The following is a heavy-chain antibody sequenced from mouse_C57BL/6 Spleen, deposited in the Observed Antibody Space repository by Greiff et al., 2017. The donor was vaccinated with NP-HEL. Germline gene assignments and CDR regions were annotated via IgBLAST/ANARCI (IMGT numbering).Heavy chain of an antibody. D-gene: IGHD1-1*01. CDR3: ARHTPVTTVVDYWYFDV. CDR1: GFTFSSYT. V-gene: IGHV5-9*01. Sequence: EVKLEESGGGLVKPGGSLKLSCAASGFTFSSYTMSWVRQTPEKRLEWVATISGGGGNTYYPDSVKGRFTISRDNAKNTLYLQMSSLRSEDTALYYCARHTPVTTVVDYWYFDVWGTGTTVTVSS. CDR2: ISGGGGNT. J-gene: IGHJ1*03.